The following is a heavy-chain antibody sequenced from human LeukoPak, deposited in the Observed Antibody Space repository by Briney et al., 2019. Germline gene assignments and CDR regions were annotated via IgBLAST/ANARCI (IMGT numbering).Heavy chain of an antibody. CDR2: INHSGST. Sequence: SETLSLTCAVYGGSFSGYYWSWIRQPPGKGLEWIGEINHSGSTNYNPSLKSRVTISVDTSKNQFSLKLSSVTAADTAVYYCARVATIFGVALYGMDVWGQGTTVTVSS. CDR3: ARVATIFGVALYGMDV. CDR1: GGSFSGYY. D-gene: IGHD3-3*01. V-gene: IGHV4-34*01. J-gene: IGHJ6*02.